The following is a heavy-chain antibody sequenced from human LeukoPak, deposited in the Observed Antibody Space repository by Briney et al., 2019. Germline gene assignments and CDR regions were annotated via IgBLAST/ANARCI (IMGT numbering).Heavy chain of an antibody. D-gene: IGHD6-13*01. J-gene: IGHJ2*01. CDR3: ARAPGIAAAGYPPAGRNWYFDL. CDR1: GYTFTGYY. Sequence: GASVKVSCTASGYTFTGYYMHWVRQAPGQGLEWMGGIIPIFGTANYAQKFQGRVTITTDESTSTAYMELSSLRSEDTAVYYCARAPGIAAAGYPPAGRNWYFDLWGRGTLVTVSS. CDR2: IIPIFGTA. V-gene: IGHV1-69*05.